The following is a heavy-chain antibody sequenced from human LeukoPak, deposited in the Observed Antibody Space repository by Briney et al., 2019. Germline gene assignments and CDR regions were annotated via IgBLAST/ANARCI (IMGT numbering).Heavy chain of an antibody. Sequence: GGSLRLSCAASGLSFLSYSMNWVRQAPGKGLEWVSSISSISSYVYYADSVKGRFTISTDNAENSLYLQMNSLRTEDTAVYYCARDHRWGFDYWGRGTLVTVSS. CDR1: GLSFLSYS. V-gene: IGHV3-21*01. J-gene: IGHJ4*02. CDR3: ARDHRWGFDY. D-gene: IGHD7-27*01. CDR2: ISSISSYV.